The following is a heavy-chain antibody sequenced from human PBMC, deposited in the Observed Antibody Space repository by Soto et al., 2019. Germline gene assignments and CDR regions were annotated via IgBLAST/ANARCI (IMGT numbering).Heavy chain of an antibody. D-gene: IGHD4-17*01. CDR3: ATHPPYGPLDH. CDR1: GGSISSSSNH. Sequence: SETLSLTSTVSGGSISSSSNHWGWIRQPPGKGLEWIGNIYYSENTYYNPSLKSRVTISVDTSKNQFSLRLTSVTAADTAVYYCATHPPYGPLDHWGQGTLVTVSS. V-gene: IGHV4-39*01. J-gene: IGHJ4*02. CDR2: IYYSENT.